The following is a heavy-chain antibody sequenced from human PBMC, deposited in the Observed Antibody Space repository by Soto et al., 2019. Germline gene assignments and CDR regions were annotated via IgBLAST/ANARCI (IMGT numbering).Heavy chain of an antibody. V-gene: IGHV1-46*01. Sequence: ALLKLSCNASGYSFTSNWMHWLRQAPEQGLEWMGIINPYGGAATYAEKFQGRVTMTRDTSTATDYMELSSLRSEDTAMYYCARDRLHSSAYWWLDYWGQGTQVTVSS. CDR2: INPYGGAA. CDR1: GYSFTSNW. D-gene: IGHD3-22*01. CDR3: ARDRLHSSAYWWLDY. J-gene: IGHJ4*02.